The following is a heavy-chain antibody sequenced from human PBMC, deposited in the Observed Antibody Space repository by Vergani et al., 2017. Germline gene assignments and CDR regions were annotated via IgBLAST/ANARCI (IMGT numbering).Heavy chain of an antibody. J-gene: IGHJ3*02. CDR1: GGTFSSYA. CDR3: ASYYDSSGYYREAFDI. CDR2: IIPIFGTA. V-gene: IGHV1-69*01. Sequence: QVQLVQSGAEVKKPGSSVKVSCKASGGTFSSYALSWVRQAPGQGLEWMGGIIPIFGTANYAQKFQGRVTITADESTSKAYMDLSSLRSEDTAVYYCASYYDSSGYYREAFDIWGQGTMVTVSS. D-gene: IGHD3-22*01.